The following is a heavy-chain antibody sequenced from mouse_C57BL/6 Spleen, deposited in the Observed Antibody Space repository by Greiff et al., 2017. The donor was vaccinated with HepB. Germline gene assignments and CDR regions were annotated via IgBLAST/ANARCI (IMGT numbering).Heavy chain of an antibody. CDR1: GFTFSDYG. J-gene: IGHJ3*01. D-gene: IGHD2-4*01. V-gene: IGHV5-17*01. CDR3: ARTDYDYDGGFAY. Sequence: DVMLVESGGGLVKPGGSLKLSCAASGFTFSDYGMHWVRQAPEKGLEWVAYISSGSSTIYYADTVKGRFTISRDNAKNTLFLQMTSLRSEDTAMYYCARTDYDYDGGFAYWGQGTLVTVSA. CDR2: ISSGSSTI.